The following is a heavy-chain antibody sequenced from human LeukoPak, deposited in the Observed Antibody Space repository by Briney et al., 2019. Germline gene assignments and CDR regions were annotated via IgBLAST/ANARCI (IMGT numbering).Heavy chain of an antibody. Sequence: GGSLRLSCAASGFTFSTRWMSWVRQAPGKGLEWVANINEDGSEKNYVESLKGRFTISRDNAKNSLYLQMNSLRAEDTALYYCARGRGRIVVSKEYYFDYWGQGTLVTVSS. V-gene: IGHV3-7*01. CDR3: ARGRGRIVVSKEYYFDY. CDR1: GFTFSTRW. J-gene: IGHJ4*02. CDR2: INEDGSEK. D-gene: IGHD3-22*01.